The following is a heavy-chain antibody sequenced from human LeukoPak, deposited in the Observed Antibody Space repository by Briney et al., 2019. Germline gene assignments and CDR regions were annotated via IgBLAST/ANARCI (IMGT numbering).Heavy chain of an antibody. Sequence: PSQTLSLTCAVSGGSISSGGYSWSWIRQPPGQGLEWIGYIYHSGSTSYNPSLKSRVTISVDMSKNQFSLKLSSVTAADTAVYYCARSGRSDILTGYTFDYWGQGTLVTVSS. CDR3: ARSGRSDILTGYTFDY. CDR1: GGSISSGGYS. D-gene: IGHD3-9*01. J-gene: IGHJ4*02. CDR2: IYHSGST. V-gene: IGHV4-30-2*01.